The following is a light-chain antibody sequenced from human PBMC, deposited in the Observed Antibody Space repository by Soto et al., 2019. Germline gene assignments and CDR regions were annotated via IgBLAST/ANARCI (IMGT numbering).Light chain of an antibody. V-gene: IGKV3-20*01. CDR3: QQYGSSPMIATPSWT. J-gene: IGKJ1*01. CDR1: QSVSSSY. Sequence: NVFKQSPCTLSLSPGERATLPCRASQSVSSSYLAWYQQKPGQAPRLLIYGASSRATGIPDRFSGSGSGTDFTLTISRLEPEDFAVYYCQQYGSSPMIATPSWTFGQVT. CDR2: GAS.